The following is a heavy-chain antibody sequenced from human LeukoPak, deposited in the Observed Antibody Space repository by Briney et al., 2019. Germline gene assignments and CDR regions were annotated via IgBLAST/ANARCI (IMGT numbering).Heavy chain of an antibody. V-gene: IGHV3-49*03. CDR3: TRDEGLTAMDNYFDY. CDR2: IRSKAYGGTT. Sequence: GGSLRLSCAASGFSFSSFEMNWFRQAPGKGLEWVGFIRSKAYGGTTEYAASVKGRFTISRDDSKSIAYLQMNSLKTEDTAVYYCTRDEGLTAMDNYFDYWGQGTLVTVSS. J-gene: IGHJ4*02. CDR1: GFSFSSFE. D-gene: IGHD5-18*01.